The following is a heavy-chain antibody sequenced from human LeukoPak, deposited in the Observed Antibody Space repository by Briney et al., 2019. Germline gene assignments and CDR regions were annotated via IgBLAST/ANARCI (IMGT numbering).Heavy chain of an antibody. CDR3: ARDWGSSWYPSYFDY. V-gene: IGHV1-18*01. D-gene: IGHD6-13*01. J-gene: IGHJ4*02. CDR1: GYTFTSYG. Sequence: ASVKVSCKASGYTFTSYGISWVRQAPGQGLEWMGWISAYNGNTNYAQKLQGRVTMTTDTSTSTAYMELRSLGSDDTAVYYCARDWGSSWYPSYFDYWGQGTLVTVSS. CDR2: ISAYNGNT.